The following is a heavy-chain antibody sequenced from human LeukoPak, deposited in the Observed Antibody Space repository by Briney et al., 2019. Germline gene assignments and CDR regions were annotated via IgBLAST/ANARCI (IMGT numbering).Heavy chain of an antibody. CDR1: GYTFTKYW. Sequence: PGESLKISCKCSGYTFTKYWIGWVRQTPGKGLECMGIIYPGDSDTRYSPSFQGQVTISADKSISTAYLQWSSLKASDTAMYYCARRDMATNTPFDYWGQGTLVTVSS. CDR2: IYPGDSDT. CDR3: ARRDMATNTPFDY. D-gene: IGHD5-24*01. J-gene: IGHJ4*02. V-gene: IGHV5-51*01.